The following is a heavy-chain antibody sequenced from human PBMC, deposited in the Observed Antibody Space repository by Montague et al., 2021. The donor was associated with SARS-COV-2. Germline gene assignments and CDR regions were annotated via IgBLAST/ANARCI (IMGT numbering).Heavy chain of an antibody. D-gene: IGHD2-21*02. J-gene: IGHJ4*02. CDR3: ASDARGGDFGGD. CDR2: IDFSGTT. V-gene: IGHV4-59*01. Sequence: SETLSLTCTVSGDSISSYYWSWIRQSPGKGLEWIGKIDFSGTTNYNPSLKSRVTISVDTSKNQFSLQLSSVTAADAAVYYCASDARGGDFGGDWGQGILVTVSS. CDR1: GDSISSYY.